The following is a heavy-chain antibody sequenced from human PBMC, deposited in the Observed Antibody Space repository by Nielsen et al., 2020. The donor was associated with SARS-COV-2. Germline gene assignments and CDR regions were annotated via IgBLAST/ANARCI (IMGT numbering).Heavy chain of an antibody. Sequence: SETLSLTCAVYGGSFSGYYWSWIRQPPGKGLEWIGYIYYSGSTNYNPSLKSRVTISVDTSKNQFSLKLSSVTAADTAVYYCARDAPPRAATLEKAAVRDVQEGFDPWGQGTLVTVSS. J-gene: IGHJ5*02. D-gene: IGHD6-13*01. V-gene: IGHV4-59*01. CDR2: IYYSGST. CDR3: ARDAPPRAATLEKAAVRDVQEGFDP. CDR1: GGSFSGYY.